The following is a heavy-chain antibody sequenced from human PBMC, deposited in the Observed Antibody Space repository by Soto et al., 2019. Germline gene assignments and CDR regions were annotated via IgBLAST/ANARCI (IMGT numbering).Heavy chain of an antibody. CDR3: VTRFTAVATARFDY. Sequence: EVQLVESGGGLVQPGGSLRLSCEGSGFTFTDYSMLWVRQAPGKGLEWVGQIDSKIDADKTDLAAPVKGRFTLSRDDSKNTVYLQMNGLEIEDTAMYYCVTRFTAVATARFDYWGQGTLVTVSS. J-gene: IGHJ4*02. D-gene: IGHD2-21*02. CDR1: GFTFTDYS. CDR2: IDSKIDADKT. V-gene: IGHV3-15*04.